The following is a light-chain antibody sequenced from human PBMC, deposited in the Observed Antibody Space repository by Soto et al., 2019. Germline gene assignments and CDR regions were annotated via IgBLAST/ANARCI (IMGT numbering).Light chain of an antibody. CDR2: KAS. Sequence: GYIVTITCLASQTISGWLAWYQQKPGKAPKLLIFKASSSQSAVASNFGGSGSGTEFTLTISSLQPGDFATYYCQQYYNYPLTFGQGTKVDIK. CDR3: QQYYNYPLT. CDR1: QTISGW. V-gene: IGKV1-5*03. J-gene: IGKJ1*01.